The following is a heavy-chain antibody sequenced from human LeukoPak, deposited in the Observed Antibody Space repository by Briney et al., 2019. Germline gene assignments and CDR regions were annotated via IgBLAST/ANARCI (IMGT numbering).Heavy chain of an antibody. CDR2: IYPDDSDT. V-gene: IGHV5-51*01. D-gene: IGHD2-2*02. Sequence: GESLKISCKGSGYRFANYWIGWVRQMPGKGLEWMGIIYPDDSDTRYSPSFQGQVTISADKSISTAYLQSSSLRASDTAMYYCAIGGDSTTSCYRCFNYWGQGTLVTVSS. CDR3: AIGGDSTTSCYRCFNY. CDR1: GYRFANYW. J-gene: IGHJ4*02.